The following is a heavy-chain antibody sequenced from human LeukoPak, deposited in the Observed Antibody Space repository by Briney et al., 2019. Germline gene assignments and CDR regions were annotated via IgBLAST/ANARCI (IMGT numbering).Heavy chain of an antibody. Sequence: SETLSLTCTVSGGSISSGGYYWSWIRQHPGKGLEGSGYIYYSGSTYYNPSLKSRVTISVDTSKNQFSLKLRSVTAADTAVYYCARGGYSSGWYYFDYWGQGTLVTVSS. CDR3: ARGGYSSGWYYFDY. CDR2: IYYSGST. V-gene: IGHV4-31*03. J-gene: IGHJ4*02. CDR1: GGSISSGGYY. D-gene: IGHD6-19*01.